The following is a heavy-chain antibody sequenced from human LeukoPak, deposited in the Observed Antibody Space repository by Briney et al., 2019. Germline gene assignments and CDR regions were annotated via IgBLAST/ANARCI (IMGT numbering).Heavy chain of an antibody. CDR1: GFTFSSYG. D-gene: IGHD1-26*01. Sequence: GRSLRLSCAASGFTFSSYGMHWVRQAPGKGLEWVAVISYDGSNKYYADSVKGRFTISRDNSKNTLYLQMNSLRAEDTAAYYCAKTASGSYYRFDPWGQGTLVTVSS. CDR2: ISYDGSNK. V-gene: IGHV3-30*18. J-gene: IGHJ5*02. CDR3: AKTASGSYYRFDP.